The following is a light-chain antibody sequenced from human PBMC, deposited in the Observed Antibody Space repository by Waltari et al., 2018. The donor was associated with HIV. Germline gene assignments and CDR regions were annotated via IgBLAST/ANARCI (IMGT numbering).Light chain of an antibody. CDR1: PSLLYTSNNKGY. CDR2: WAS. J-gene: IGKJ2*01. Sequence: DIVMTQSPESLAVSLGGRGTINCRSSPSLLYTSNNKGYLVWYKQKPGQHPKVLISWASTRESGVPDRFSGSGYGTDFTCTTSSLQAEDVAVYYCQNYHSTLVTFGQGTKLAIK. V-gene: IGKV4-1*01. CDR3: QNYHSTLVT.